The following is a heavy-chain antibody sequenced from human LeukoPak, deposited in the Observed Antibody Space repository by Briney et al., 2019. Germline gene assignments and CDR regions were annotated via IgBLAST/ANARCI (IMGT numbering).Heavy chain of an antibody. CDR1: GFTVSSNY. V-gene: IGHV3-23*01. Sequence: GGSLRLSCAASGFTVSSNYMSWVRQAPGKGLEWVSGISGSDGSTYYAASVKGRFTISRDNSKNTLYLQMNSLRAEDTAVYYCAKTRGNSWSGFDYWGQGTLVTVSS. CDR3: AKTRGNSWSGFDY. J-gene: IGHJ4*02. D-gene: IGHD6-13*01. CDR2: ISGSDGST.